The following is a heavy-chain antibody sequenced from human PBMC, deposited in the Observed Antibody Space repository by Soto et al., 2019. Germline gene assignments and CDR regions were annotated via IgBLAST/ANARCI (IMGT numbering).Heavy chain of an antibody. Sequence: QVRLVESGGGVVQPGRSLRLSCTASGFSFSSYAMYWFHQPPGKGLAWVAVISHDGINKHYADSVKGRVTVSRDNSNHSLDLQLNSLRGEDTAMYYCARDMYSSDYFVKWFEPWGQGTLVTVSS. CDR2: ISHDGINK. V-gene: IGHV3-30-3*01. J-gene: IGHJ5*02. CDR1: GFSFSSYA. CDR3: ARDMYSSDYFVKWFEP. D-gene: IGHD6-19*01.